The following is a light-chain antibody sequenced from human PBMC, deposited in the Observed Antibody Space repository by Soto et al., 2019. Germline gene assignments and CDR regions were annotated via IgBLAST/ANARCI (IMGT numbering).Light chain of an antibody. Sequence: DIVMAQSPDSLRVSPGERATISCTSSLNIYFKSNNRNYLAWYQQKSGQPPKLLIYWASTRESGVPDRFSGSGSGKYFNLTINNCQPDDVEVYYCQQYFTPPLTFGGGTRVDI. CDR3: QQYFTPPLT. CDR1: LNIYFKSNNRNY. J-gene: IGKJ4*01. CDR2: WAS. V-gene: IGKV4-1*01.